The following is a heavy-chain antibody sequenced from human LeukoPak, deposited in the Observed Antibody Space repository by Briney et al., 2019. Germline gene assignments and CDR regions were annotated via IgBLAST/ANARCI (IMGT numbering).Heavy chain of an antibody. Sequence: SETLSLTCTVSGHSITYDYWSWIRQPPGKGLEWIGYMYYSGSTNYNPSLKSRVTISVDTSKNQFSLKLSSVTAADTAVYYCARAGYGGPFDYWGQGTLVTVSS. CDR1: GHSITYDY. J-gene: IGHJ4*02. CDR3: ARAGYGGPFDY. D-gene: IGHD4-23*01. V-gene: IGHV4-59*08. CDR2: MYYSGST.